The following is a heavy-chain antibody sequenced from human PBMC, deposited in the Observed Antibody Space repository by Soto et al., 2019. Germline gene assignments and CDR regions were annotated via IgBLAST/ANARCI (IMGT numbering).Heavy chain of an antibody. D-gene: IGHD6-13*01. CDR3: ARQGPVAGNSGVLDY. Sequence: QVQLQQWGAGLLKPSETLSLTCAVYGGSVRGYYWSWIRQPPGKGLEWIGEINHSGSTNYNPSLKSRVTISADTSKNQFSLTLSSVTAADTAVYYCARQGPVAGNSGVLDYWGQGTLVAVSS. CDR1: GGSVRGYY. J-gene: IGHJ4*02. V-gene: IGHV4-34*01. CDR2: INHSGST.